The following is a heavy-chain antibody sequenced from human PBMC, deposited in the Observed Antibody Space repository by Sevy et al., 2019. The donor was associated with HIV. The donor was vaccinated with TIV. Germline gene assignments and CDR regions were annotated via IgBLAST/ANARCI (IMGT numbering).Heavy chain of an antibody. V-gene: IGHV3-21*01. J-gene: IGHJ4*02. Sequence: GGSLRLSCAASGFTFSSYSMNWVRQAPGKGLEWVSSISSSSSYIYYEDQVKGRLTISRDNAKNSLYLQMNSLRAEDTAVYYCARDSSDYGDFGRSGTFDYWGQGTLVTVSS. CDR1: GFTFSSYS. CDR2: ISSSSSYI. D-gene: IGHD4-17*01. CDR3: ARDSSDYGDFGRSGTFDY.